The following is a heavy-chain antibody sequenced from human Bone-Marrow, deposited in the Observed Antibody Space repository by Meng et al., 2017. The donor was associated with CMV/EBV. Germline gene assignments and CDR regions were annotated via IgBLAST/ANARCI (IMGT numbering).Heavy chain of an antibody. V-gene: IGHV1-2*02. CDR2: INPNSGGT. D-gene: IGHD3-3*01. Sequence: ASVKVSCKASGYVFTSYGITWVRQAPGQGLEWMGWINPNSGGTNYAQKFQGRVTMTRDTSISTAYMELSRLRSDDTAVYYCARGDDITIFGVVIIGYYYYGMDVWGQGTTVTVSS. J-gene: IGHJ6*02. CDR3: ARGDDITIFGVVIIGYYYYGMDV. CDR1: GYVFTSYG.